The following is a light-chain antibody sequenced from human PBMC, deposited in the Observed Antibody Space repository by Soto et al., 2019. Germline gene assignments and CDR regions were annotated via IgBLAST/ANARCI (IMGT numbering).Light chain of an antibody. V-gene: IGKV3-20*01. J-gene: IGKJ1*01. CDR3: QHYGSSPRT. Sequence: EIVLTQSPGTLSLSPGERATLSCRASQGVSGSYLAWYQQKPGQAPRLLIYGASSRATGIPNRFSGSESGTDFTLTISRLEPEDFAVYYCQHYGSSPRTFSQGTKVEIK. CDR1: QGVSGSY. CDR2: GAS.